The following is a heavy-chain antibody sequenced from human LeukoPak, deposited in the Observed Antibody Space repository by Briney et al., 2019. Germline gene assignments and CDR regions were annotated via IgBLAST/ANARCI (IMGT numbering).Heavy chain of an antibody. CDR1: GFTFSSYA. CDR2: IGGSGGST. V-gene: IGHV3-23*01. J-gene: IGHJ4*02. Sequence: GGSLRLSCAASGFTFSSYAMSWVRQAPGKGLEWVSAIGGSGGSTYYADSVKGRFTISRDNSKNTLYLQMNSLRAEDTAVYYCAKDLSRCNWNDPYYFDYWGQGTLVTVSS. D-gene: IGHD1-1*01. CDR3: AKDLSRCNWNDPYYFDY.